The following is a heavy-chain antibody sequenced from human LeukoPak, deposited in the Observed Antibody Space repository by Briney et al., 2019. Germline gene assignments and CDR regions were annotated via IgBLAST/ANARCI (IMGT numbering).Heavy chain of an antibody. CDR2: INAGNGNT. Sequence: ASVKVSCKASGYTFTSYAMHWVRQAPGQRLEWMGWINAGNGNTKYSQKFQGRVTITRDTSASTAYMELSSLRSEDTAAYYCARDGGGVPAAFDPWGQGILVTVSS. CDR1: GYTFTSYA. J-gene: IGHJ5*02. CDR3: ARDGGGVPAAFDP. D-gene: IGHD2-2*01. V-gene: IGHV1-3*01.